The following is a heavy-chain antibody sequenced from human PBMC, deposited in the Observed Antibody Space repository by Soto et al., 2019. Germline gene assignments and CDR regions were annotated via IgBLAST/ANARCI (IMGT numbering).Heavy chain of an antibody. J-gene: IGHJ5*02. CDR1: GGTFSSYA. Sequence: SVKVSCKASGGTFSSYAISWVRQAPGQGLEWMGGIIPIFGTANYAQKFQGRATITADKSTSTAYMELSSLRSEDTAVYYCARDGGARPYNWFDPWGQGTLVTVSS. D-gene: IGHD6-6*01. CDR2: IIPIFGTA. V-gene: IGHV1-69*06. CDR3: ARDGGARPYNWFDP.